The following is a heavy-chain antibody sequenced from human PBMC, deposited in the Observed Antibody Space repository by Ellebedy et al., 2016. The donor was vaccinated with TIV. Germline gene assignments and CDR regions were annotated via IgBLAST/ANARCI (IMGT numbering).Heavy chain of an antibody. J-gene: IGHJ2*01. CDR3: ARSLMIFSFDKCYFDL. CDR1: GGSISRSSYY. V-gene: IGHV4-39*01. Sequence: SETLSLTCSVSGGSISRSSYYWGWIRQHPGKGLDWIGNIFDTGSTYYNPSLKSRVIISVDTSNNQFSLKLSSVTAADTAVYYCARSLMIFSFDKCYFDLWGRGTLVTVSS. D-gene: IGHD3/OR15-3a*01. CDR2: IFDTGST.